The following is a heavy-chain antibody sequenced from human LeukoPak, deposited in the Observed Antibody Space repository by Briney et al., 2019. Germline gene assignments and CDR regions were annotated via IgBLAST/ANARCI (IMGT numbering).Heavy chain of an antibody. J-gene: IGHJ4*02. CDR1: GFTFSGYG. CDR3: AREAGHPGHFDY. V-gene: IGHV1-2*02. Sequence: GGSLRLSCAASGFTFSGYGMHWVRQAPGQGLEWMGWINPNSGGTNYAQKFQGRVTMTRDTSISTAYMELSRLRSDDTAVYYCAREAGHPGHFDYWGQGTLVTVSS. CDR2: INPNSGGT. D-gene: IGHD1-14*01.